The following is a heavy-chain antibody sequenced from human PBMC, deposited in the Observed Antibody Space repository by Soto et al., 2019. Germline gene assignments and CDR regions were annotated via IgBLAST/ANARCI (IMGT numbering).Heavy chain of an antibody. V-gene: IGHV1-8*01. CDR3: ARGSSIAARPPVTGAFDI. Sequence: GASVKVSCKASGYTFTSNDIDWVRQATGQGVEWMGWMNPNSGNTGYAQKFQGRVTMTRYTSISTAYMELSSLRSEDTAVYYCARGSSIAARPPVTGAFDIWGQGTMVTVSS. D-gene: IGHD6-6*01. J-gene: IGHJ3*02. CDR2: MNPNSGNT. CDR1: GYTFTSND.